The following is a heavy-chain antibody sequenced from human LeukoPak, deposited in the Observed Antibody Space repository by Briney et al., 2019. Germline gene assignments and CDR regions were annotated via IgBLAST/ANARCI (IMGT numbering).Heavy chain of an antibody. CDR2: ISYDGSYK. CDR1: AFTFNNYG. Sequence: QPGRSLRLSCAASAFTFNNYGMHWVRQAPGKGLEWVAVISYDGSYKYYTDSVKGRFTISRDNSKNTLHLQMNSLRADDTAVYYCAKSLSDGYDYWGQGTPVTVSS. V-gene: IGHV3-30*18. CDR3: AKSLSDGYDY. J-gene: IGHJ4*02. D-gene: IGHD6-13*01.